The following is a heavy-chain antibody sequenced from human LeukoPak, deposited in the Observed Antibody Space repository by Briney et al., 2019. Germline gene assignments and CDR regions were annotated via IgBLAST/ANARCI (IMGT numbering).Heavy chain of an antibody. CDR2: IYYSGST. Sequence: PSEALSLTCTVSGGSISTYYWSWIRQPPRKGLGWIEYIYYSGSTKYNPSLKSRVTISVDPSKNQFSLKLRSVTAADTAAYYCARGGFLDPFDPWGRGTLVTVSS. V-gene: IGHV4-59*01. D-gene: IGHD1-1*01. J-gene: IGHJ5*02. CDR3: ARGGFLDPFDP. CDR1: GGSISTYY.